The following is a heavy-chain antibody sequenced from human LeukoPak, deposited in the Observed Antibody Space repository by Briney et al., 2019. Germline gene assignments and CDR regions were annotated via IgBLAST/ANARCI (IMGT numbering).Heavy chain of an antibody. CDR3: AKDKTRGPGDY. V-gene: IGHV3-43*02. Sequence: SGGSMRLSCAASGFTFDVYYMHWVRQTPGKGLECVSFTIADGGDTWYADSVKGRFTISRDNSKNSLYLQMNSLRAEDTAFYYCAKDKTRGPGDYWGQGTLVTVSS. D-gene: IGHD1-14*01. J-gene: IGHJ4*02. CDR2: TIADGGDT. CDR1: GFTFDVYY.